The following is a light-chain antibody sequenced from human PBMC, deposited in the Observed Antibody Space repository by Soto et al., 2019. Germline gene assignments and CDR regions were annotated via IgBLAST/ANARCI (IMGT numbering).Light chain of an antibody. CDR3: QQGYNSTFT. CDR2: SAA. V-gene: IGKV1-9*01. J-gene: IGKJ2*01. Sequence: IQLTQSPSSLSASVGDRVTITCRASQGISSYLAWYQQKPGKAPKVLIYSAATLQSGVPPRLRGSEYGTDLTITISSMKNEDFETYLCQQGYNSTFTFGQGTKVDIK. CDR1: QGISSY.